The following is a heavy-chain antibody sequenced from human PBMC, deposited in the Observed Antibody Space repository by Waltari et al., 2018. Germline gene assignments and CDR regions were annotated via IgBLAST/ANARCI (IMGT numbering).Heavy chain of an antibody. CDR3: AKDLDDFWSGYNN. V-gene: IGHV3-30*02. CDR1: GFPFSSYG. CDR2: IRYDGSNK. D-gene: IGHD3-3*01. J-gene: IGHJ4*02. Sequence: QVQLVESGGGVVQPGGSLRLSCAASGFPFSSYGMHWVRQAPGKGLEWVAFIRYDGSNKYYADSVKGRFTISKDNSKNTLYLQMNSLRAEDTAVYYCAKDLDDFWSGYNNWGQGTLVTVSS.